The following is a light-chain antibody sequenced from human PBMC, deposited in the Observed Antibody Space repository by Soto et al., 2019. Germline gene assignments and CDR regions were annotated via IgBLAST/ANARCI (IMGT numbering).Light chain of an antibody. CDR3: QQYNNWWT. V-gene: IGKV3-15*01. CDR1: QSVSSTY. J-gene: IGKJ1*01. CDR2: GAS. Sequence: EIVLTQSPGTLSLSPGERATLSCRASQSVSSTYLIWYQQKPGQAPRLLIYGASTRATGIPARFSGSGSGTEFTLTISSLQSEDFAVYYCQQYNNWWTFGQGTKVDI.